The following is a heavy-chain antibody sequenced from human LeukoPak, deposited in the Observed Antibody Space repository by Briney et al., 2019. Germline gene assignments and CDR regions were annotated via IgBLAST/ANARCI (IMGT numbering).Heavy chain of an antibody. Sequence: GGSLRLSCAASGFTFSSYGMHWVRQAPGKGLEWVAFIRYDGSNKYYADSVKGRFTISRDNSKNTLYLQMNSLRAEDTAVYYCAKDRVSDLWSGAISANAFDIWGQGTMVTVSS. J-gene: IGHJ3*02. CDR3: AKDRVSDLWSGAISANAFDI. D-gene: IGHD3-3*01. CDR1: GFTFSSYG. CDR2: IRYDGSNK. V-gene: IGHV3-30*02.